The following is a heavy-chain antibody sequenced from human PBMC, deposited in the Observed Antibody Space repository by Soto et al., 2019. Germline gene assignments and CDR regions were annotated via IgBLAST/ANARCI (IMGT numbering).Heavy chain of an antibody. Sequence: SETLSLTCAVYGGSFSGYYCSWIRQPPGKGLEWIGEINHSGSTNYNPSLKSRVTISVDTSKNQFSLELSSVTAADTAVYYCARPRAHRDAFDIWGQGTMVTVSS. CDR2: INHSGST. V-gene: IGHV4-34*01. CDR3: ARPRAHRDAFDI. J-gene: IGHJ3*02. CDR1: GGSFSGYY.